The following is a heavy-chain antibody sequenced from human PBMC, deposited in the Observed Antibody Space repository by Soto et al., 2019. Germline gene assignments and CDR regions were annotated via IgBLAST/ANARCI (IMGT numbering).Heavy chain of an antibody. CDR2: INHSGST. Sequence: SETLSLTCAVYGGSFSGYYWSWIRQPPGKGLEWIGEINHSGSTNYNPSLKSRVTISVDTSKNQFSLKLSSVTAADTAVYYCARVLGYCSGGSCYPRLYYFDYWGQGTLVTAPQ. CDR3: ARVLGYCSGGSCYPRLYYFDY. J-gene: IGHJ4*02. CDR1: GGSFSGYY. V-gene: IGHV4-34*01. D-gene: IGHD2-15*01.